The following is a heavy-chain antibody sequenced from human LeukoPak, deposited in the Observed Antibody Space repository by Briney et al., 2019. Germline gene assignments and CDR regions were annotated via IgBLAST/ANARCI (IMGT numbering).Heavy chain of an antibody. J-gene: IGHJ6*03. CDR2: VSGSGGST. V-gene: IGHV3-23*01. Sequence: QSGRSLRLSCAASGFTFDDYGMSWVRQAPGKGLELVSAVSGSGGSTYYADSVKGRFTISRDNSKHPLYLQMNSLRAEDTAVYYCAKAYYDFWSGNYYYYMDVWGKGTTVTVSS. CDR3: AKAYYDFWSGNYYYYMDV. CDR1: GFTFDDYG. D-gene: IGHD3-3*01.